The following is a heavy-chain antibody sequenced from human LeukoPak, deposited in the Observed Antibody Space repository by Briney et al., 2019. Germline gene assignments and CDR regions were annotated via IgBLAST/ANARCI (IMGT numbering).Heavy chain of an antibody. CDR2: ISGSGGST. CDR3: ARGQAGQTYFDY. Sequence: GGSLRLSCAASGFAFSSYAMSWVRQAPGKGLEWVSGISGSGGSTNYADSVKGRFTISRDNSKNTLYLQMNSLRAEDTAVYYCARGQAGQTYFDYWGQGTLVTVSS. V-gene: IGHV3-23*01. J-gene: IGHJ4*02. D-gene: IGHD6-19*01. CDR1: GFAFSSYA.